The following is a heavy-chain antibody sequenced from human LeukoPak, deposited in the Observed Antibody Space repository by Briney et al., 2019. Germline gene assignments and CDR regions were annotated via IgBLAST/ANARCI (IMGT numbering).Heavy chain of an antibody. CDR1: GYTFTGYY. Sequence: ASVKVSCKASGYTFTGYYPHWVRQAPGQGLEWMGWINPNSGGTNYAQKFQGRVTMTRDTSISTAYMELSRLRSDDTALYYCARDQGTTVVPFDYWGQGTLVTVSS. CDR2: INPNSGGT. CDR3: ARDQGTTVVPFDY. J-gene: IGHJ4*02. V-gene: IGHV1-2*02. D-gene: IGHD4-23*01.